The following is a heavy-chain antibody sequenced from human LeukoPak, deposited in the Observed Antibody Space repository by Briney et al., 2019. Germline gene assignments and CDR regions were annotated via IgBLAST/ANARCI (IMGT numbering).Heavy chain of an antibody. V-gene: IGHV4-39*07. D-gene: IGHD6-19*01. CDR2: IYYSGST. CDR1: GGSIRSGSYY. CDR3: AEGGQWLRV. J-gene: IGHJ4*02. Sequence: SETLSLTCTVSGGSIRSGSYYWGWIRQPPGKGLEWIGSIYYSGSTYYNPSLKSRVTMSVDTSKNQFSLKLTSVTAADTAVYYCAEGGQWLRVWGQGTLVTVSS.